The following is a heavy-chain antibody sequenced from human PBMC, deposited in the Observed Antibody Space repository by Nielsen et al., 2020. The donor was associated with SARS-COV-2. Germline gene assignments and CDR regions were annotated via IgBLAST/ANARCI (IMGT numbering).Heavy chain of an antibody. CDR2: INPNSGGT. V-gene: IGHV1-2*02. Sequence: ASVKVSCKASGYTFTGYYMHWVRQAPGQGLEWMGWINPNSGGTNYAQKFQGRVTMTRDTSISTAYMELSRLRSDDTAVYYCARDPNQYSSGWTGLAALVSDYWGQGTLVTVSS. CDR3: ARDPNQYSSGWTGLAALVSDY. CDR1: GYTFTGYY. J-gene: IGHJ4*02. D-gene: IGHD6-19*01.